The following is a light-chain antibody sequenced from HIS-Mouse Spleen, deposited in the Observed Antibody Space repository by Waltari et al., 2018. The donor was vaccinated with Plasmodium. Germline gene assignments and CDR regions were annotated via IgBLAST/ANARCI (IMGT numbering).Light chain of an antibody. J-gene: IGKJ1*01. CDR2: KAS. CDR1: QSVLYSSNNKNY. Sequence: DIVMTPSPDSLAVSLGERATINCKSSQSVLYSSNNKNYLAWYQQKPGQPPKLLIYKASSLESGVPSRFSGSGSGTEFTLTISSLQPDDFATYYCQQYNSYSWTFGQGTKVEIK. CDR3: QQYNSYSWT. V-gene: IGKV4-1*01.